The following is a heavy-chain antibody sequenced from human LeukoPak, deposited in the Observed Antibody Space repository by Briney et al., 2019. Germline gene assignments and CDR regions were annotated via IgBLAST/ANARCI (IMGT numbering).Heavy chain of an antibody. CDR2: ISAGGDFV. CDR1: GFPFSTHS. V-gene: IGHV3-21*01. Sequence: NPGGSLRLSCAASGFPFSTHSVNSVRQAPGKGLGWDSSISAGGDFVYYGDSVKGRFTMSRDNAKNSLHLQMDSLTAEDTAVYYCVRDKSDRSNYAYFDSWGHGTLVTVSS. D-gene: IGHD3-22*01. J-gene: IGHJ4*01. CDR3: VRDKSDRSNYAYFDS.